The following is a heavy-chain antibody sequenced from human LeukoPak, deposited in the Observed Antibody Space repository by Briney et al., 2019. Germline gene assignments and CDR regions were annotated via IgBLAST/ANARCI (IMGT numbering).Heavy chain of an antibody. Sequence: ASVKVSCKASGYTFTGYYMHWVRQAPGQGLEWMGWINPNSGGTNYAQKFQGRVTMTRDTSTSTVYMELSSLRSEDTAVYYCARGYRPPYYYYYMDVWGKGTTVTVSS. CDR2: INPNSGGT. J-gene: IGHJ6*03. CDR1: GYTFTGYY. D-gene: IGHD5-18*01. V-gene: IGHV1-2*02. CDR3: ARGYRPPYYYYYMDV.